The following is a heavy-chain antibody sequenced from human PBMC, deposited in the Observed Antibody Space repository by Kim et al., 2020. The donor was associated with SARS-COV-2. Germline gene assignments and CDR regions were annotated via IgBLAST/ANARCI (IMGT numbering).Heavy chain of an antibody. D-gene: IGHD2-15*01. CDR2: ISSSSSTI. Sequence: GGSLRLSCAASGFTFSSYSMNWVRQAPGKGLEWVSYISSSSSTIYYADSVKGRFTISRDNAKNSLYLQMNSLRDEDTAVYYCAREREYCSGGSCYYYYYYGMDVWGQGTTVTVSS. CDR1: GFTFSSYS. CDR3: AREREYCSGGSCYYYYYYGMDV. J-gene: IGHJ6*02. V-gene: IGHV3-48*02.